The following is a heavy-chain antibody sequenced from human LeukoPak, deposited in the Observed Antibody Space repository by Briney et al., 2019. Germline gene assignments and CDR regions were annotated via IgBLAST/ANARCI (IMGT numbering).Heavy chain of an antibody. J-gene: IGHJ3*02. CDR3: AKSGDYYYGSGSTNAFDI. Sequence: GSLRLSCAASGFTFSDYYMRWVPQAPGKGVEGGSYICSSGSTIYYADSVKGRFTISRDNAKNSLYLQMNSLRAEDTAVYYCAKSGDYYYGSGSTNAFDIWGQGTMVTVSS. CDR2: ICSSGSTI. V-gene: IGHV3-11*01. CDR1: GFTFSDYY. D-gene: IGHD3-10*01.